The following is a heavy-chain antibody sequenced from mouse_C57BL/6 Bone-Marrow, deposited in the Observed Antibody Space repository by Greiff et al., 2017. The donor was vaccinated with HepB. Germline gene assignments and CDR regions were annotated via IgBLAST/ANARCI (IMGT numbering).Heavy chain of an antibody. D-gene: IGHD1-1*01. CDR3: ARGGYGSSYGWYFDV. J-gene: IGHJ1*03. Sequence: VQLQQSGAELARPGASVKLSCKASGYTFTSYGISWVKQRTGQGLEWIGEIYPRSGNTYYNEKFKGKATLTADKSSSTAYMELRSLTSEDSAVYFCARGGYGSSYGWYFDVWGTGTTVTVSS. V-gene: IGHV1-81*01. CDR2: IYPRSGNT. CDR1: GYTFTSYG.